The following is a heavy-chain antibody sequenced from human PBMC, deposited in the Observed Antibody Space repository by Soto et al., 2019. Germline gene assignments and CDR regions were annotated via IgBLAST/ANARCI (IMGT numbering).Heavy chain of an antibody. D-gene: IGHD4-17*01. CDR2: INAGNGNT. CDR1: GYTFTSYS. Sequence: GASMKVSCKASGYTFTSYSMHWVPQAPGQRLEWMGWINAGNGNTKYSQKFQGRVTITRDTSASTAYMELSSLRSEDTAVYYCARLDYGTLFDYWGQGTLVTVSS. V-gene: IGHV1-3*01. CDR3: ARLDYGTLFDY. J-gene: IGHJ4*02.